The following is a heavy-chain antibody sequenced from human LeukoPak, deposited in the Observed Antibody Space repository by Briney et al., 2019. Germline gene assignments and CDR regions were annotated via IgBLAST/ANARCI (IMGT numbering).Heavy chain of an antibody. CDR2: ISGSGGST. J-gene: IGHJ4*02. CDR3: AKVVDTAMWKNYFDY. V-gene: IGHV3-23*01. Sequence: GGSLRLSCAASGFTVSTNYMSWVRQAPGKGLEWVSAISGSGGSTYYADSVKGRFTISRDNSKNTLYLQMNSLRAEDTAVYYCAKVVDTAMWKNYFDYWGQGTLVTVSS. CDR1: GFTVSTNY. D-gene: IGHD5-18*01.